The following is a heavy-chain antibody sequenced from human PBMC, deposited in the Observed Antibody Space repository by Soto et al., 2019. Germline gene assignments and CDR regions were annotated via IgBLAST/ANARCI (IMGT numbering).Heavy chain of an antibody. D-gene: IGHD3-10*01. Sequence: ASVKVSCKASGYTFTSYGISWVRQAPGQGLEWMGWISAYNGNTNYAQKHQGRVTMTTDTSTSTAYMELRSLRSDDTAVYYCARDHPFFMVRGVHDAFDIWGQGTMVTVSS. CDR1: GYTFTSYG. CDR2: ISAYNGNT. J-gene: IGHJ3*02. CDR3: ARDHPFFMVRGVHDAFDI. V-gene: IGHV1-18*01.